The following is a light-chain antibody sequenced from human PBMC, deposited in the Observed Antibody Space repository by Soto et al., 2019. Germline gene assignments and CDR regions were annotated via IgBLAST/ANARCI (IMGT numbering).Light chain of an antibody. V-gene: IGLV2-14*01. CDR1: SSAVGIYNY. CDR3: SSYTTSSTLV. Sequence: QSALTQPASVSGSPGQSITISCTGTSSAVGIYNYVSWYQQHPGKAPKLMIYEVSNRPSGVSNRFSGSKSGNTASLTISGLQAEDEADYYCSSYTTSSTLVFGGGPKLTVL. CDR2: EVS. J-gene: IGLJ3*02.